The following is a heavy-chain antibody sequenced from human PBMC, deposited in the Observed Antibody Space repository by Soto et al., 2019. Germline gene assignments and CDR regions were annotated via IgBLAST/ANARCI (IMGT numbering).Heavy chain of an antibody. V-gene: IGHV1-69*01. CDR1: GGTFSSYA. CDR3: ARDSLVVVSATPRGCDP. J-gene: IGHJ5*02. D-gene: IGHD2-15*01. Sequence: QVQLVQSGAEVKKPGSSVKVSCKSSGGTFSSYAFSWVRQAPGQGLEWMGGIIPMFGTANYAQKFQGRVTVPADYSTSTAYMALSSLRFADTEVYYLARDSLVVVSATPRGCDPWGQGTLVTVSS. CDR2: IIPMFGTA.